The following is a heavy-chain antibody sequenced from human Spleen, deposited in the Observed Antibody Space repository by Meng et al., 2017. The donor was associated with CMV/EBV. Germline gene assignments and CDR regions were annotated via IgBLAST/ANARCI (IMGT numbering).Heavy chain of an antibody. D-gene: IGHD3-3*01. CDR2: IYYSGST. Sequence: GSLRLSCTVSGGSISSSSYYWGWIRQPPGKGLEWIGSIYYSGSTYYNPSLKSRVTMSVDTSKNQFSLKLSSVTAADTAVYYCASGNFWSGYYTGTQLEGMDVWGQGTTVTVSS. V-gene: IGHV4-39*07. CDR3: ASGNFWSGYYTGTQLEGMDV. CDR1: GGSISSSSYY. J-gene: IGHJ6*02.